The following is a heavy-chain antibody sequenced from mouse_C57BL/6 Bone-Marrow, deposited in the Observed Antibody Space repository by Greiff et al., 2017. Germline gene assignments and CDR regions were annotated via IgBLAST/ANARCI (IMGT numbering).Heavy chain of an antibody. CDR1: GYSFTSYY. Sequence: QVQLQQSGPELVKPGASVKISCKASGYSFTSYYIHWVKQRPGQGLEWIGWIYPGSGNTKYNEKFKGKATLTADTSSSTAYMQLSSLTSEDSAVYYGARSGGWLLHLYFVAYWGQGTLVTVSA. D-gene: IGHD2-3*01. J-gene: IGHJ3*01. V-gene: IGHV1-66*01. CDR2: IYPGSGNT. CDR3: ARSGGWLLHLYFVAY.